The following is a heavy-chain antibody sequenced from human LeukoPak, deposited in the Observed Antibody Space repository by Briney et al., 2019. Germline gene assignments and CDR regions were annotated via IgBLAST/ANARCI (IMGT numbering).Heavy chain of an antibody. Sequence: PSETLSLTCTVSGGSISSYYWSWIRQPPGKGLEWIGYIYYSGNTNYNPSLKSRVTISLDTSKNQFSLKLSSVTAADTAVYYCASHTSGPEPFDYWGQGTLVTVSS. V-gene: IGHV4-59*01. CDR3: ASHTSGPEPFDY. J-gene: IGHJ4*02. CDR2: IYYSGNT. CDR1: GGSISSYY. D-gene: IGHD3-22*01.